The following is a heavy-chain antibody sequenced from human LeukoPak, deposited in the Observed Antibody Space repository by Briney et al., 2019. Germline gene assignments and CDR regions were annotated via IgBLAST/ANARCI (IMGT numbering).Heavy chain of an antibody. CDR1: GYTFTSYY. Sequence: ASVKVSCKASGYTFTSYYMHWVRQAPGQGLEWMGIINPSGGSTSYAQKFQGRITMTRDTATSTAYMELSRLRSDDTAVYYCARVRYSSSSSWGQGTLVTVSS. CDR2: INPSGGST. CDR3: ARVRYSSSSS. J-gene: IGHJ5*02. D-gene: IGHD6-6*01. V-gene: IGHV1-46*01.